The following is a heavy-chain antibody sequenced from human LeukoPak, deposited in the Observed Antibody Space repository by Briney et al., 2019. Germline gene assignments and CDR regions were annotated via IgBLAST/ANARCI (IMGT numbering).Heavy chain of an antibody. CDR3: ARDLGGSGSYSFDY. Sequence: SVKLSSKASGGTFSSYAISWVRQAPGQGLEWMGGIIPIFGTANYAQKFQGRVTITADESTSTAYMELSSLRSEDTAVYYCARDLGGSGSYSFDYWGQGTLVTVSS. D-gene: IGHD3-10*01. V-gene: IGHV1-69*01. CDR2: IIPIFGTA. J-gene: IGHJ4*02. CDR1: GGTFSSYA.